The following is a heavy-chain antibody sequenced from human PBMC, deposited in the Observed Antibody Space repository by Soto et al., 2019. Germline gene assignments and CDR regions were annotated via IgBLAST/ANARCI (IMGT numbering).Heavy chain of an antibody. CDR1: GDLFNNHA. J-gene: IGHJ4*02. D-gene: IGHD6-13*01. V-gene: IGHV1-69*01. CDR2: ISPLFSTT. CDR3: AASSAIAAAGCFKF. Sequence: QVQLVQSGAEVKEPGSSVKVSCKASGDLFNNHAFNWVRQAPGQGLEGMGRISPLFSTTNYAQKFEGRVTIGADELTTIVYLEVNNLVSDDTAMYYCAASSAIAAAGCFKFWGQGTLGSVSP.